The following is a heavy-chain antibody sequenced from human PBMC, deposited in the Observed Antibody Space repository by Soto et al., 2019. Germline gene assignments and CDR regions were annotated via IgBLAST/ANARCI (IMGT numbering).Heavy chain of an antibody. J-gene: IGHJ4*02. Sequence: QVQLVQSGAEVKQPGASVKVSCKASGYTFTNYHITWVRQAPGQGLEWMGWISAYNGNTNYAQTLQVRVTMTTDTSTSTADMELRSLRSDDTAVYYCARDSPPPREWCQGTLVTVSS. CDR2: ISAYNGNT. CDR1: GYTFTNYH. V-gene: IGHV1-18*01. CDR3: ARDSPPPRE.